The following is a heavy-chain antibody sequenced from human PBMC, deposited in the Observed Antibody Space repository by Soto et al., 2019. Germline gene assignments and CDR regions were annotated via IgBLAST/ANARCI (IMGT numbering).Heavy chain of an antibody. D-gene: IGHD2-15*01. CDR2: ISGSGGST. J-gene: IGHJ1*01. Sequence: GGSLRLSCAASGFTFSSYAMSWVRQAPGKGLEWVSAISGSGGSTYYADSVKGRFTISRDNSKNTLYLQMNSLRAEDTAVYYCAKAPCSGGSCYLFQHWGQGTLVTRLL. CDR3: AKAPCSGGSCYLFQH. V-gene: IGHV3-23*01. CDR1: GFTFSSYA.